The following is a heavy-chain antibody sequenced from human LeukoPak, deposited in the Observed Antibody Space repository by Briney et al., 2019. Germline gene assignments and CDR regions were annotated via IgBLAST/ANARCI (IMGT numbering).Heavy chain of an antibody. V-gene: IGHV3-15*01. CDR1: GSTFANAW. Sequence: GGSLRLSCAASGSTFANAWMSWVRQAPGKGLEWVGRVQSKVDGGSIDYAAPVKGRFTISRDDSKNTLFLQMNSLKTEDTATYYCNTVVWFGELLGYWGQGVLVTVSS. CDR3: NTVVWFGELLGY. CDR2: VQSKVDGGSI. D-gene: IGHD3-10*01. J-gene: IGHJ4*02.